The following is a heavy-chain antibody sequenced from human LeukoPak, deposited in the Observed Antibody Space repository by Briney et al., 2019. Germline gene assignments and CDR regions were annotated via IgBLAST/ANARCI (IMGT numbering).Heavy chain of an antibody. CDR3: ARAISSGDFDY. CDR2: IYSGGST. D-gene: IGHD6-19*01. Sequence: GGSLRLSCAASEFSVGSNYMTWVRQAPGKGLEWVSLIYSGGSTYYADSVKGRFTISRDNSKNTLYLQMNSLRAEDTAVYYCARAISSGDFDYWGQGTLVTVSS. CDR1: EFSVGSNY. J-gene: IGHJ4*02. V-gene: IGHV3-66*01.